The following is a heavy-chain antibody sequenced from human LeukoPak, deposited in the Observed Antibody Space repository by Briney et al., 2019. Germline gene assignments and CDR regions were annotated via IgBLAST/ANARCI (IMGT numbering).Heavy chain of an antibody. CDR1: GGTFSSYA. D-gene: IGHD3-22*01. CDR3: ARGDEGYYDSSGYYSGY. J-gene: IGHJ4*02. V-gene: IGHV1-2*02. Sequence: ASVKVSCKASGGTFSSYAISWVRQAPGQGLEWMGWINPNSGGTNYAQKFQGRVTMTRDTSISTAYMELSRLRSDDTAVYYCARGDEGYYDSSGYYSGYWGQGTLVTVSS. CDR2: INPNSGGT.